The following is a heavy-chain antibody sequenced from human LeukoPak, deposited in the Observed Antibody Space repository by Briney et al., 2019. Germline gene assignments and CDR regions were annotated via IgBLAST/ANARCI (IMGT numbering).Heavy chain of an antibody. Sequence: SETLSLXCTVSGGSTSSSSYYWSWIRQPPGKGLEWIGYIYYSGSTNYNPSLKSRVTISVDTSKNQFSLKLSSVTAADTAVYYCARTYYDILTGYYSFDYWGQGTLVTVSS. CDR1: GGSTSSSSYY. CDR2: IYYSGST. J-gene: IGHJ4*02. D-gene: IGHD3-9*01. CDR3: ARTYYDILTGYYSFDY. V-gene: IGHV4-61*01.